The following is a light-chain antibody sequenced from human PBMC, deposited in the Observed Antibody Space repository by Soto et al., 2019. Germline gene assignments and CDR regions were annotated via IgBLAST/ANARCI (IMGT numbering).Light chain of an antibody. CDR3: QQYNNWPHT. J-gene: IGKJ1*01. CDR1: QSVSSN. CDR2: GAS. Sequence: EIVMTQSPATLSVSPGERATLSCRASQSVSSNLVWYQQKPGQAPRLLIYGASTRATGIPARFSGSGSGTEFTLTISSLQSEDFAVYYCQQYNNWPHTFGQGTKVAIK. V-gene: IGKV3-15*01.